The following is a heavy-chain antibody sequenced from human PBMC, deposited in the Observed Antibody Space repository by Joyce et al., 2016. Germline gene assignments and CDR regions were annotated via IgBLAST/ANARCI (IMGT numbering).Heavy chain of an antibody. Sequence: QEQLEESGGGVVQPGTSLRLSCTASGSIFSGYAMNWVRQDPGKGLEWVAIISYDGPNKFYADSVRGRFTSSRDNYKNTLFLQMNSLTIEDAGVYYCARRSGIPAGRRPGAFDMWGQGTVVTVSS. J-gene: IGHJ3*02. CDR1: GSIFSGYA. CDR2: ISYDGPNK. V-gene: IGHV3-30*04. CDR3: ARRSGIPAGRRPGAFDM. D-gene: IGHD6-13*01.